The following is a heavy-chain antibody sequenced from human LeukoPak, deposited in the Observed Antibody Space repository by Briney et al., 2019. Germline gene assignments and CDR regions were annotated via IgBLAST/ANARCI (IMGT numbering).Heavy chain of an antibody. V-gene: IGHV1-2*02. CDR1: GYTFTGYY. Sequence: GASVKVSCKASGYTFTGYYMHWVRHAPGQGLEWMGWINPNSGGTNYAQKFQGRVTMTRDTSISTAYMELSRLRSDDTAVYYCARDRIFGVVTPDAFDIWGQGTMVTVSS. D-gene: IGHD3-3*01. CDR2: INPNSGGT. J-gene: IGHJ3*02. CDR3: ARDRIFGVVTPDAFDI.